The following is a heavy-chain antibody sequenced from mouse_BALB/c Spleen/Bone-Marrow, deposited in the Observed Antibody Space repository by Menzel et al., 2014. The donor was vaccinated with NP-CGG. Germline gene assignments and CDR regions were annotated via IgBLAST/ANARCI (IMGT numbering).Heavy chain of an antibody. J-gene: IGHJ2*01. CDR3: ARYYYGSSDY. D-gene: IGHD1-1*01. CDR1: GFTFSSYG. V-gene: IGHV5-6-3*01. Sequence: VQLKESGGGLVQPGGSLKLSCAASGFTFSSYGMSWVRQTPDKRLELVATINSNGGSTYYPDSVKGRFTISRDNAKNTLYLQMSSLKSEDTAMYYCARYYYGSSDYWGQGTTLTVSS. CDR2: INSNGGST.